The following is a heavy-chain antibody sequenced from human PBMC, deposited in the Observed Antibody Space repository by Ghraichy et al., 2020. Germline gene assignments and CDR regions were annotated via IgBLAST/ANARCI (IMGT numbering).Heavy chain of an antibody. J-gene: IGHJ5*02. Sequence: SETLSLTCAVYGGSFSGYYWSWIRQPPGKGLEWIGEINHSGSTNYNPSLKSRVTISVDTSKNQFSLKLSSVTAADTAVYYCARRGFGVLHKGFDPWGQGTLVTVSS. CDR3: ARRGFGVLHKGFDP. V-gene: IGHV4-34*01. D-gene: IGHD3-3*01. CDR1: GGSFSGYY. CDR2: INHSGST.